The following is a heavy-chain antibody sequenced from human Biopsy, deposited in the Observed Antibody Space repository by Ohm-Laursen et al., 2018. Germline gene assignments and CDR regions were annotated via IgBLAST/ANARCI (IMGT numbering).Heavy chain of an antibody. D-gene: IGHD4-23*01. J-gene: IGHJ4*02. CDR2: ISYTGYT. Sequence: GTLSLTCTVSGGSFTGHYWSWIRQPPGQGLEWIGHISYTGYTSYNASLKSRVTISVDTSRNHFSLRLSSLTAAGTAVYYCARGSNDFGGLYFPRWGQGTLLTVSS. V-gene: IGHV4-59*11. CDR1: GGSFTGHY. CDR3: ARGSNDFGGLYFPR.